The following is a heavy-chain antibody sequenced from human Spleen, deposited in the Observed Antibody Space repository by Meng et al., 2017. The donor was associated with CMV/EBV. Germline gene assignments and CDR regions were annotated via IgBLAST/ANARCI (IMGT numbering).Heavy chain of an antibody. CDR1: GGSFSGYY. D-gene: IGHD6-19*01. J-gene: IGHJ4*02. CDR2: INHSGST. Sequence: SETLSLTCAVYGGSFSGYYWSWIRQPPGKGLEWIGEINHSGSTNYNPSLKSRVTISVDTSKNQFSLKLSSVTAADTAVYYCARLVYSSGWYGFGYWGQGTLVTVSS. V-gene: IGHV4-34*01. CDR3: ARLVYSSGWYGFGY.